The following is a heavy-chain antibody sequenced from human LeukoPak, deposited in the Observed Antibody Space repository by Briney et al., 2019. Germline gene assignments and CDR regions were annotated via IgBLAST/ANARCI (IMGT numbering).Heavy chain of an antibody. J-gene: IGHJ4*02. D-gene: IGHD4-23*01. CDR3: ARSEVDSGGSDY. CDR1: GGSVSSGSYY. Sequence: SETLSLSCSVSGGSVSSGSYYWRWIRQPPGTGLEWIGYIYYSGSTNYNPSLKSRVTISVDTSKNQFFLKLSSVTAADTAVYYCARSEVDSGGSDYWGQGTLVTVSS. V-gene: IGHV4-61*01. CDR2: IYYSGST.